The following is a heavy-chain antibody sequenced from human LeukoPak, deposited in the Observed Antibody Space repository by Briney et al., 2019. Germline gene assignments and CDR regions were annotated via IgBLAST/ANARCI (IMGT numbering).Heavy chain of an antibody. Sequence: GGSLRLSCAASGFTFSSYDMHWVRQATGKGLEWVSAIGTAGDPYYPGSVKGRFTISRENAKNSLYLQMNSLKAGDTAVYYCAREERRDGYNLGAFDIWGQGTMVTVAS. CDR3: AREERRDGYNLGAFDI. J-gene: IGHJ3*02. CDR1: GFTFSSYD. CDR2: IGTAGDP. V-gene: IGHV3-13*05. D-gene: IGHD5-24*01.